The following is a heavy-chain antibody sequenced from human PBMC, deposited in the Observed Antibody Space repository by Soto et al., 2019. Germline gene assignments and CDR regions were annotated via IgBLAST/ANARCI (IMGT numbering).Heavy chain of an antibody. Sequence: ASVKVSCKVSGYTLTELSMHWVRQAPGKGLEWMGGFDPEDGETIYAQKFQGRVTMTADTSTGTAYMELSSLRSEDTAVYYCARDFGYGGNSNYGMDVWGQGTTVTVSS. D-gene: IGHD4-17*01. V-gene: IGHV1-24*01. CDR1: GYTLTELS. CDR3: ARDFGYGGNSNYGMDV. CDR2: FDPEDGET. J-gene: IGHJ6*02.